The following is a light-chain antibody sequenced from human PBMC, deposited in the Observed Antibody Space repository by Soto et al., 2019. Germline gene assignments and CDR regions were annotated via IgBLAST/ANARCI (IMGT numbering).Light chain of an antibody. CDR1: SSDIGKYNY. CDR3: SSYTGSNINTVV. CDR2: EVS. J-gene: IGLJ2*01. Sequence: HSALTQSASVSGSPGQSITISCTGTSSDIGKYNYVSWFQQHPAKAPKLIIFEVSTRPSGVSNRFSGSKSGNTASLTISGLQAEDEADYYCSSYTGSNINTVVFGGGTKLTVL. V-gene: IGLV2-14*01.